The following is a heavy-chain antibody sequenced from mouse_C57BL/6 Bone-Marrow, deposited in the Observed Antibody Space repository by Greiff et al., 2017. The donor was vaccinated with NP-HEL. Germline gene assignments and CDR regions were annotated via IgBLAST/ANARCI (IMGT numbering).Heavy chain of an antibody. CDR1: GYTFTDYE. J-gene: IGHJ4*01. CDR2: IDPETGGT. Sequence: VQLQQSGAELVRPGASVTLSCKASGYTFTDYEMHWVKQTPVHGLEWIGAIDPETGGTAYNQKFKGKAILTADKSSSTAYMELRSLTSEDSAVYYCTRDTTVVAYYYAMDYWGQGTSVTVSS. V-gene: IGHV1-15*01. CDR3: TRDTTVVAYYYAMDY. D-gene: IGHD1-1*01.